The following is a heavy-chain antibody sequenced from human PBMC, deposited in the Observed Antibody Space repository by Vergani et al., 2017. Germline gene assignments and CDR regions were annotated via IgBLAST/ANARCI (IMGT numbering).Heavy chain of an antibody. Sequence: QVQLQESGPGLVKPSQTLSLTCTVSGGSISSGSYYWSWIRQPAGKGLEWIGRIYTSGGTNYNPSLKSRVTISVDTSKNQFSLKLSSVTAADTAVYYCATLVAAAGTDDYWGQGTLVTVSS. CDR3: ATLVAAAGTDDY. V-gene: IGHV4-61*02. D-gene: IGHD6-13*01. CDR2: IYTSGGT. J-gene: IGHJ4*02. CDR1: GGSISSGSYY.